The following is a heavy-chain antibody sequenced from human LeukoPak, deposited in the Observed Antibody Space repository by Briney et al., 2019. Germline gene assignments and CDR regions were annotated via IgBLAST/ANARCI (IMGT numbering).Heavy chain of an antibody. CDR3: ARYGIYCSGGSCYSNYYYGMDV. Sequence: GESLKISCQGSGYSFTSYWIGWVRQMPGKGLEWMGIIYPGDSDTRYSPSFQGQVTISADKSISTAYLQWSSLKASDTAMYYCARYGIYCSGGSCYSNYYYGMDVWGQGTTVTVSS. CDR2: IYPGDSDT. CDR1: GYSFTSYW. D-gene: IGHD2-15*01. J-gene: IGHJ6*02. V-gene: IGHV5-51*01.